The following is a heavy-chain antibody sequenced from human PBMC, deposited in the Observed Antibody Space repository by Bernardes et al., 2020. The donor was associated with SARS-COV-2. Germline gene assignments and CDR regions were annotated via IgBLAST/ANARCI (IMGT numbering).Heavy chain of an antibody. CDR1: GYSFSGYY. J-gene: IGHJ6*02. Sequence: ASVKVSCKASGYSFSGYYLHWVRQAPGQGPEWMGWINPNSGGTNLAQKFQGWVTMTRDTSISTAYMELSRLKSDDTAVYYCARDGSGWTSYFSYGLDVWGQGTTVTVSS. V-gene: IGHV1-2*04. D-gene: IGHD6-19*01. CDR3: ARDGSGWTSYFSYGLDV. CDR2: INPNSGGT.